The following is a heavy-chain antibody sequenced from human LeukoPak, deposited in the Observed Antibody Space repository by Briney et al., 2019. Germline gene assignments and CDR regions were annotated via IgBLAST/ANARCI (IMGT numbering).Heavy chain of an antibody. Sequence: SETLPLTCTVSGGSISSYYWSWIRQPPGKGLEWIGWLHYSGSTNYNPSLKSRVTISVDTSKNQFSLKMSSVTAADTAVYYCARLAVSPLRDAFDIWGQGTMVTVSS. CDR2: LHYSGST. CDR3: ARLAVSPLRDAFDI. J-gene: IGHJ3*02. D-gene: IGHD2/OR15-2a*01. CDR1: GGSISSYY. V-gene: IGHV4-59*08.